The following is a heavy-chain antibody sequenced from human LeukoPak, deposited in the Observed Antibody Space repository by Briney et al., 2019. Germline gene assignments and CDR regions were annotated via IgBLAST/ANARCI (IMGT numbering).Heavy chain of an antibody. V-gene: IGHV3-30*18. CDR2: LSHDGGNN. CDR1: GFNFSSYG. D-gene: IGHD3-10*01. Sequence: GRSLRLSCAASGFNFSSYGMHWVRQAPGKGLEWVAVLSHDGGNNFYADSVKGRFTISRDNSKNTLYLQMNSLRPDDTAVYYCAKDRLKYLLLGIDFWGQGALVTVSS. CDR3: AKDRLKYLLLGIDF. J-gene: IGHJ4*02.